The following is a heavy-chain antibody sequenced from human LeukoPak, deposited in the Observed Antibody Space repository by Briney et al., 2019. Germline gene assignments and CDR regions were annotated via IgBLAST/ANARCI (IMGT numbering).Heavy chain of an antibody. CDR1: GYTFTGYY. CDR3: ARRNTVIVAALEEYGDHWFL. Sequence: ASVKVSCKPSGYTFTGYYMHWVRQAPGQGLEWMGWINCNSGGTNYAQKFQGRVTMTRDTSLSTVYMELSSLRSDDTAVYYCARRNTVIVAALEEYGDHWFLWGQGTMVTVSS. J-gene: IGHJ3*01. D-gene: IGHD3-22*01. CDR2: INCNSGGT. V-gene: IGHV1-2*02.